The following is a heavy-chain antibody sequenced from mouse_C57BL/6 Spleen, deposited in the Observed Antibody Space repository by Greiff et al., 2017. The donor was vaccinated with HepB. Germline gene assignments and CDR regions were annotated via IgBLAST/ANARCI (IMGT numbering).Heavy chain of an antibody. CDR2: ISSGGDYI. CDR1: GFTFSSYA. V-gene: IGHV5-9-1*02. CDR3: TRDGTVAGHLDY. J-gene: IGHJ4*01. D-gene: IGHD3-3*01. Sequence: EVQLVESGEGLVKPGGSLKLSCAASGFTFSSYAMSWVRQTPEKRLEWVAYISSGGDYIYYADTVKGRFTISRDNARNTLYLQMSSLKSEDTAMYYCTRDGTVAGHLDYWGQGTSVTVSS.